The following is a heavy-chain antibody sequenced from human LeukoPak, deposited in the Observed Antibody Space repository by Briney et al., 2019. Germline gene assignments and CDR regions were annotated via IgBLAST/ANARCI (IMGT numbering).Heavy chain of an antibody. D-gene: IGHD3-22*01. V-gene: IGHV1-2*02. Sequence: GASVKVSCKASGYTFTSYYMHWVRQAPGQGLEWMGWINPNSGGTIYAQKFQGRVTMTRDTSISTAYMEMSRLTSDDTAVYYCARAPITMIVDPWGQGTLVTVSS. CDR2: INPNSGGT. CDR3: ARAPITMIVDP. CDR1: GYTFTSYY. J-gene: IGHJ5*02.